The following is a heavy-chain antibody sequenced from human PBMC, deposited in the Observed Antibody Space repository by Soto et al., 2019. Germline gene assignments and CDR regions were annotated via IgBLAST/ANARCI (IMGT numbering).Heavy chain of an antibody. CDR3: ARGPYYDILTGYHYYYYGMDV. Sequence: QVQLVQSGAEVKKPGASVKVSCKASGYTFTSYGISWVRQAPGQGLEWMGWISAYNGNTKYAQKLQGRVTMTTDTSTSKANMELRSLRSDDTAGYYCARGPYYDILTGYHYYYYGMDVWGQGTTVTVSS. D-gene: IGHD3-9*01. CDR2: ISAYNGNT. CDR1: GYTFTSYG. J-gene: IGHJ6*02. V-gene: IGHV1-18*01.